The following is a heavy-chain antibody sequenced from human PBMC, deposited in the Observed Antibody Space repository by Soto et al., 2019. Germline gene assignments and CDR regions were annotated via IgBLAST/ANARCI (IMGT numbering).Heavy chain of an antibody. CDR1: GFTFSSYS. D-gene: IGHD1-26*01. V-gene: IGHV3-23*01. CDR2: ISASGGST. CDR3: AKHYPYSGSAFYYGMDV. J-gene: IGHJ6*01. Sequence: GVVKLFCAASGFTFSSYSMIYVLQAPGKGLEWVSAISASGGSTYYADSVKGRFTISRDNCKNTLYLQMNSLRAEDTAVYYCAKHYPYSGSAFYYGMDVWGQGTPVTGSS.